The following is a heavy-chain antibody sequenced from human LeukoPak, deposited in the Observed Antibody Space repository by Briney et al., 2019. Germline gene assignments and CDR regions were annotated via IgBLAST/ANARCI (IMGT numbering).Heavy chain of an antibody. CDR3: VRDPGVGIGVYPFYYMDV. CDR2: VSYDASSK. J-gene: IGHJ6*03. D-gene: IGHD6-13*01. CDR1: GFTFSSYA. Sequence: GGSLRLSCDASGFTFSSYAMHWVRQAPGKGLEWVAVVSYDASSKYYADSMKGRFTISRDNSKNTLYLQMNSLRTEDTAVYCCVRDPGVGIGVYPFYYMDVWGKGTTVTVSS. V-gene: IGHV3-30-3*01.